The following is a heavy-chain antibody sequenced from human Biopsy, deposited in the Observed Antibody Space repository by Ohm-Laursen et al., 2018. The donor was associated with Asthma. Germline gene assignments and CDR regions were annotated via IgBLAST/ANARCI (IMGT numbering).Heavy chain of an antibody. CDR3: ARKAGSCISRTCYSLDF. CDR2: INPVFGTT. J-gene: IGHJ4*02. CDR1: GGTFNTYV. V-gene: IGHV1-69*01. D-gene: IGHD2-2*01. Sequence: SSVKVSCKSLGGTFNTYVIGWVRQAPGQGLEWMGGINPVFGTTTYPQKFQDRVTITADDSTSTVYMELSSLRSEDTAVYYCARKAGSCISRTCYSLDFWGRGTLVTVSS.